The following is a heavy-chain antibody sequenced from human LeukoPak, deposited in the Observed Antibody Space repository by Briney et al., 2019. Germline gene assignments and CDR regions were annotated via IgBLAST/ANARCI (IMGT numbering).Heavy chain of an antibody. V-gene: IGHV1-2*02. Sequence: ASVKVSCKASGYTFTGYYMHWVRQAPGQGLEWMGWINPNSGGTNYAQKFQGRVTMTRDTSIGTAYMELSRLRSDDTAVYYCARAVYDFWSGLDYWGQGTLVTVSS. CDR2: INPNSGGT. CDR1: GYTFTGYY. J-gene: IGHJ4*02. CDR3: ARAVYDFWSGLDY. D-gene: IGHD3-3*01.